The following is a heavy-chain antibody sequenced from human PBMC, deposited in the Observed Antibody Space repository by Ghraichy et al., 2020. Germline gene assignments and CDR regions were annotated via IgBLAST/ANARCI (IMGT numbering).Heavy chain of an antibody. CDR2: IYYSGST. Sequence: TLSLTCTVSGGSVSSSSYYWSWIRQPPGKGLEWIGYIYYSGSTNYNPSLKSRVTISVDTSKNQFSLKLSSVTAADTAVYYCARDFYNWNFGYWGQGTLVTVSS. V-gene: IGHV4-61*01. J-gene: IGHJ4*02. CDR3: ARDFYNWNFGY. D-gene: IGHD1-20*01. CDR1: GGSVSSSSYY.